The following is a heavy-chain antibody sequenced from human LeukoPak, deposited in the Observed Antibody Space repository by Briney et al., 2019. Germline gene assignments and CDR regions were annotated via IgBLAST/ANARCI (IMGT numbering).Heavy chain of an antibody. CDR2: ISAYNGNT. Sequence: ASVKVSCKASGHTFISYGISWVRQAPGQGLEWMGWISAYNGNTNYAQKLQGRVTMTTDTSTTTVYMELRSLRSDDTAVYYCARAPGVHYGMDVWGQGTTVTVSS. V-gene: IGHV1-18*01. CDR1: GHTFISYG. D-gene: IGHD3-10*01. CDR3: ARAPGVHYGMDV. J-gene: IGHJ6*02.